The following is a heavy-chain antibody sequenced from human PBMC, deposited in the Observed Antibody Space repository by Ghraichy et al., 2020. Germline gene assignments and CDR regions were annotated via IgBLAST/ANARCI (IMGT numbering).Heavy chain of an antibody. Sequence: GGSLRLSCAASGFTFRNHGMNWVRQAPGKGLEWISYISSSSDPIFYADSVKGRFTISRDNAKNSLYLHMSSLRDEDMAVYYCARAYYGSGSYSLDYWGQGTLVAVSS. V-gene: IGHV3-48*02. D-gene: IGHD3-10*01. J-gene: IGHJ4*02. CDR2: ISSSSDPI. CDR1: GFTFRNHG. CDR3: ARAYYGSGSYSLDY.